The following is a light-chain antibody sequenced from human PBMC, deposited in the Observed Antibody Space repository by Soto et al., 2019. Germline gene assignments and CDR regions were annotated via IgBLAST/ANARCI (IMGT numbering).Light chain of an antibody. J-gene: IGLJ2*01. CDR3: QAWDRNNVV. Sequence: SYELTQPPSVSVSPGQTASITCSGDKLEYKYACWYQQKPGQSPVLVIYQDIKRPSGIPERFSGSNSGNTATLTISGTQAMDEADYYCQAWDRNNVVFGGGTKLTVL. V-gene: IGLV3-1*01. CDR1: KLEYKY. CDR2: QDI.